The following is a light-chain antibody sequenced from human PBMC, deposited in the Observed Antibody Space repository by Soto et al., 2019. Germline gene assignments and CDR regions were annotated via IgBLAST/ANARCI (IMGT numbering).Light chain of an antibody. CDR3: QSYASSLSGRGV. CDR1: SSNIGAGYD. CDR2: GNN. J-gene: IGLJ7*01. V-gene: IGLV1-40*01. Sequence: QSVLTQPPSVSGAPGQRVTISCTGSSSNIGAGYDVHWYQQLPGTAPKLLIYGNNNRPSGVPGRFSGSKSGTSASLTITGLQAEDEADYYCQSYASSLSGRGVFGGGTQLTVL.